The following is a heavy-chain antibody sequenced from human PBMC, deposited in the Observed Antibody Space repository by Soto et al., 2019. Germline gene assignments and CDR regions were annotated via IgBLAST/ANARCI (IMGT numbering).Heavy chain of an antibody. CDR1: GGSISSGGYY. CDR2: IYYSGST. D-gene: IGHD1-20*01. CDR3: ARDWVTGIDY. J-gene: IGHJ4*02. V-gene: IGHV4-31*03. Sequence: QVQLQEPGPGLVKPSQTLSLTCTVSGGSISSGGYYWCWLRQHPGQGLEWIGYIYYSGSTYYNPTLKSRVTISVDTSKNQFALKLSFVTAPDTAVNYCARDWVTGIDYCGQETLVT.